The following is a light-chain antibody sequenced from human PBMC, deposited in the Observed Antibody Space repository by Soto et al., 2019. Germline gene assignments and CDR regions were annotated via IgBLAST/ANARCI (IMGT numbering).Light chain of an antibody. CDR2: GAF. CDR3: QQYNYWPRT. CDR1: QSLSNK. J-gene: IGKJ1*01. Sequence: EILMTQFPATLSVSPGERATLSCRATQSLSNKLAWYQQKPGQAPRLLIYGAFTRATSVPARFSGSGSGTEFTLTIDNLQSEDFAVYYCQQYNYWPRTFGQGTKVDIK. V-gene: IGKV3-15*01.